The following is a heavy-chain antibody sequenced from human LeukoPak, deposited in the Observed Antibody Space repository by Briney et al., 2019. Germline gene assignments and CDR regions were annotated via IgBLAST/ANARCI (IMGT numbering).Heavy chain of an antibody. CDR3: ARHYSDILTDDRRGELHWYLDL. V-gene: IGHV4-61*02. CDR2: IYSSGST. Sequence: SETLSLTCTVSGGSISSGSYYRSWLRQPAGKGVEWIGRIYSSGSTDYNPSLKTLVTISLDTSKNQFSLKLSSVTAADTAVYYCARHYSDILTDDRRGELHWYLDLWGRDPRLTV. D-gene: IGHD3-9*01. CDR1: GGSISSGSYY. J-gene: IGHJ2*01.